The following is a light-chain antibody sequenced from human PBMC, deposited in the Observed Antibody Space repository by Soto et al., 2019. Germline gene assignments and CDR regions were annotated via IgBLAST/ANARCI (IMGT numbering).Light chain of an antibody. CDR1: QSVSYN. CDR3: EQYKNWPPLT. Sequence: EIVMTQSPATLSVSPGETATLSCRASQSVSYNLAWYQQKPGQGPRLLIYGAFTRATGIPARFSGSGSGADFTPTLSSLQSEDFAVYYCEQYKNWPPLTCGGGIKVEIK. J-gene: IGKJ4*01. V-gene: IGKV3-15*01. CDR2: GAF.